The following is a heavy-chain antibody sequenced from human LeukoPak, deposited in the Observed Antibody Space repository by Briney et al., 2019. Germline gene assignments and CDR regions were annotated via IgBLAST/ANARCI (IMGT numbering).Heavy chain of an antibody. J-gene: IGHJ4*02. CDR3: ASLQAQQLAPY. Sequence: VASVKVSCKASGGTFSSYAISWVRQAPGQELEWMGGIIPIFGTANYAQKFQGRVTITADESTSTAYMELSSLRSEDTAVYYCASLQAQQLAPYWGQGTLVTVSS. CDR1: GGTFSSYA. V-gene: IGHV1-69*13. CDR2: IIPIFGTA. D-gene: IGHD6-13*01.